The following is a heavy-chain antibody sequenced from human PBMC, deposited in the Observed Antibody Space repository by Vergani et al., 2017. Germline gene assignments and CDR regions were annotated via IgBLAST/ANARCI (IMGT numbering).Heavy chain of an antibody. CDR2: ISSSGSTI. V-gene: IGHV3-48*03. Sequence: EVQLVESGGGLVQPGGSLRLSCAASGFTFSSYEMNWVREAPGKGLEWVSYISSSGSTIYYADSVKGRFTITRDNATNSLYLQMNSLRAEDTAGYYCAGGRDSSGYASFDYWGQGTLVTVSS. CDR3: AGGRDSSGYASFDY. CDR1: GFTFSSYE. J-gene: IGHJ4*02. D-gene: IGHD3-22*01.